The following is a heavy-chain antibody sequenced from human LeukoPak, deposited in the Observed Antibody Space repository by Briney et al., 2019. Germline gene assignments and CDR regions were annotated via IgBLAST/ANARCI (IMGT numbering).Heavy chain of an antibody. CDR1: GFTFSRNW. CDR3: AREVYGDNYFDY. V-gene: IGHV3-7*05. Sequence: GGSLGLSCAASGFTFSRNWMSWVRQAPGRGLEWVANIKQDGRDKYYVDSVKGRFTISRDNAKNSLFLQMNSLRAEDTAVYYCAREVYGDNYFDYWGQGTLVTVAS. D-gene: IGHD4-17*01. J-gene: IGHJ4*02. CDR2: IKQDGRDK.